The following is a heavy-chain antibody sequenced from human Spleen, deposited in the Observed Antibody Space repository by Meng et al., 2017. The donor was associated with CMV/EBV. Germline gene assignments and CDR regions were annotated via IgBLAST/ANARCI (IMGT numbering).Heavy chain of an antibody. Sequence: ASVKVSCKASGYTFTIYYMHWMRQAPGQGLEWMGWINPNSGGTNYVQKFQGRVTMTRDTSISTAYMELSSLRSDDTAVYYCARDLRYYESSGPIDYWGQGTLVTVSS. V-gene: IGHV1-2*02. D-gene: IGHD3-22*01. CDR3: ARDLRYYESSGPIDY. CDR2: INPNSGGT. J-gene: IGHJ4*02. CDR1: GYTFTIYY.